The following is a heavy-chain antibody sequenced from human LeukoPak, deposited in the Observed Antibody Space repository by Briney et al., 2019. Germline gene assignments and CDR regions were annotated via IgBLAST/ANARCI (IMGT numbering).Heavy chain of an antibody. D-gene: IGHD3-10*01. CDR1: GFTFSSYA. V-gene: IGHV3-23*01. CDR2: ISGSGGNT. J-gene: IGHJ4*02. CDR3: AKGGSGSPFDH. Sequence: PGGSLRLSCAASGFTFSSYAMSWVRQAPGKGLEWVSGISGSGGNTYYADSVKGRFTISRDNSKNTLYLQMNSLRAEGTAVYYCAKGGSGSPFDHWGQGTQVTVSS.